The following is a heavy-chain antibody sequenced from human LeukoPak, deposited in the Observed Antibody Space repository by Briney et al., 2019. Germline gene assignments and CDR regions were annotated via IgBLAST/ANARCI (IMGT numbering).Heavy chain of an antibody. Sequence: ASVKVSCKASGYTFTSYDINWVRQATGQGLEWMGWMNPNSGNTGYAQKFQGRVTMTRNTSISTAYMELSSLRSEDTAVYCCARGRGWWYRLLWFDPWGQGTLVTVSS. V-gene: IGHV1-8*01. J-gene: IGHJ5*02. D-gene: IGHD2-15*01. CDR3: ARGRGWWYRLLWFDP. CDR2: MNPNSGNT. CDR1: GYTFTSYD.